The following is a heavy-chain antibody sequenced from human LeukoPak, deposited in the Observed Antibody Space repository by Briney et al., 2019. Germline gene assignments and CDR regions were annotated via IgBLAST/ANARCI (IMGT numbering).Heavy chain of an antibody. CDR1: GGSIGSSSYY. CDR3: ARRVGFYGSGSLNYFDP. J-gene: IGHJ5*01. CDR2: IFRTGST. Sequence: SETLSLTCTVSGGSIGSSSYYWGWIRRPPGKGLEWIGSIFRTGSTYYSASLKSRVSISVDTSKNHIALKLTSVTAADTAVYFCARRVGFYGSGSLNYFDPWGQGILVSVSS. V-gene: IGHV4-39*02. D-gene: IGHD3-10*01.